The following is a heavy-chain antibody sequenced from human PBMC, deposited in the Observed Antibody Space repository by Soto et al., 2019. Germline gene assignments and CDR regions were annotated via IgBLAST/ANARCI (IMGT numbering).Heavy chain of an antibody. J-gene: IGHJ4*02. D-gene: IGHD2-15*01. CDR3: ALSRGYCSGGNCYFDY. Sequence: EVQLVESGGGLVQPGGSLRLSCAASGFTFSTYWMHWVRQAPGKGLVWVSRISRDGSISNPADSVKGRFTISRDNAKHTLDLQMNRLRAEDTAVYYCALSRGYCSGGNCYFDYWDQGPLV. CDR2: ISRDGSIS. CDR1: GFTFSTYW. V-gene: IGHV3-74*01.